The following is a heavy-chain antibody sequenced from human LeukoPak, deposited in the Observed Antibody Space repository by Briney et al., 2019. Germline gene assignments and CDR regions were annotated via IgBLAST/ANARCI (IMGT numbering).Heavy chain of an antibody. CDR1: GGSISSGGYY. J-gene: IGHJ4*02. CDR3: ARDGPAAIPY. V-gene: IGHV4-30-2*01. Sequence: PSQTLSLTCTVSGGSISSGGYYWSWIRQPPGQGLEWIGYIYHSGSTYYNPSLKSRVTISVDRSKSQFSLKLSSVTAADTAVYYCARDGPAAIPYWGQGTLVTVSS. CDR2: IYHSGST. D-gene: IGHD2-2*02.